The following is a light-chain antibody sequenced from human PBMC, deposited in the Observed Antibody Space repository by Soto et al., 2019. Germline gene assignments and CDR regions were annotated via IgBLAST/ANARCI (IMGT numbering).Light chain of an antibody. V-gene: IGKV3-20*01. Sequence: PGERASLSCRASQSISVRYLAWYQQKPGQAPRLLIYDASSRATGIPDRFSGSGSGTDFILTISRLEPEDFAVYYCQQYGSSPLTFGGWTKVEIK. CDR1: QSISVRY. J-gene: IGKJ4*01. CDR3: QQYGSSPLT. CDR2: DAS.